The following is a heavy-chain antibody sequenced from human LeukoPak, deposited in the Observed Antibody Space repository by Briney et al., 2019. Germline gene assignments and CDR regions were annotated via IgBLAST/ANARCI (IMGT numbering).Heavy chain of an antibody. CDR1: GGSISSYY. V-gene: IGHV4-59*01. CDR3: AGYYDYQYNWFDP. D-gene: IGHD3-16*01. CDR2: IYYSGST. J-gene: IGHJ5*02. Sequence: SETLSLTCTVSGGSISSYYWSWIRQPPGKGLEWIGYIYYSGSTNYNPSLKSRVTISVDTSKNQFSLKLSSVTAADTAVYYCAGYYDYQYNWFDPWGQGTLVTASS.